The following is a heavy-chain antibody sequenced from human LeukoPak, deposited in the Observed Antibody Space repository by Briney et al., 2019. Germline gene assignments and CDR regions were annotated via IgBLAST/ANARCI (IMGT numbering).Heavy chain of an antibody. CDR2: IIPIFGTA. V-gene: IGHV1-69*13. Sequence: EASVKVSCKASGGTFSSYAISWVRQAPGQRLEWMGGIIPIFGTANYAQKFQGRVTITADESTSTAYMELSSLRSEDTAVYYCAREAARVFDYWGQGTLVTVSS. CDR3: AREAARVFDY. D-gene: IGHD6-6*01. CDR1: GGTFSSYA. J-gene: IGHJ4*02.